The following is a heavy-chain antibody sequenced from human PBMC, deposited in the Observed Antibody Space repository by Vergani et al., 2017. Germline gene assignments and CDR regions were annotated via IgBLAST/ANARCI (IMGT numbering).Heavy chain of an antibody. D-gene: IGHD3-10*01. CDR2: MYHSGST. CDR3: GRVADFYGLGSRLLDL. J-gene: IGHJ5*02. CDR1: GGSMSGYY. Sequence: QVRLQESGPGLVKPSETLSLTCSVSGGSMSGYYWHWIRQPPGKELEWIGYMYHSGSTNYNPSLETRVTISGDTSKNQFSLKLNSVTAADTAVYYCGRVADFYGLGSRLLDLWGQGILVTVSS. V-gene: IGHV4-59*01.